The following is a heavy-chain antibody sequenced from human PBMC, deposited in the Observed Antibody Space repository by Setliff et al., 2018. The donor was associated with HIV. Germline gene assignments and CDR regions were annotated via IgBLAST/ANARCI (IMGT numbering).Heavy chain of an antibody. CDR3: ARGPPFAY. CDR2: IAYSGTTMYT. CDR1: GGSFIGSSFQ. J-gene: IGHJ4*02. Sequence: SETLSLTCTVSGGSFIGSSFQSTWIRQTPGKGLEWIADIAYSGTTMYTNYNPSLESRVIISEDTSRDQFLLKLTSVTADDTGIYYCARGPPFAYWGQGLLVTVSS. V-gene: IGHV4-39*06.